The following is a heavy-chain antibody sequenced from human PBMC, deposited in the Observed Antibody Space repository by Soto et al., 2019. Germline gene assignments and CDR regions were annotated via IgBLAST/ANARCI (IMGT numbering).Heavy chain of an antibody. CDR1: GFTFRCYD. J-gene: IGHJ6*02. CDR2: ISYDGSKK. Sequence: QVQLVESGGGVVQPGRSLRLACAASGFTFRCYDMHWVRKAPGKGLEWVAVISYDGSKKYYADSVKGRFTISRDNSNNTLYLQMNSLRAEDTAVYYCAKGGAPPYGMDVWGQGTTVTVSS. CDR3: AKGGAPPYGMDV. V-gene: IGHV3-30*18. D-gene: IGHD4-17*01.